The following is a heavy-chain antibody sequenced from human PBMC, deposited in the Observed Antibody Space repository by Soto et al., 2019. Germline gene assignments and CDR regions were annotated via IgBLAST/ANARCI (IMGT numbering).Heavy chain of an antibody. V-gene: IGHV3-72*01. CDR2: TKNKANRYTT. CDR3: ARWVSGSPDN. Sequence: GSLRLSCAASGFTLSDHYMDWVRQAPGKGLEWVGRTKNKANRYTTEYAASVNGRFTISRDDSKNSLYLQMNSLKTEDTAVYYCARWVSGSPDNWGQGTLVTVSS. D-gene: IGHD1-26*01. J-gene: IGHJ4*02. CDR1: GFTLSDHY.